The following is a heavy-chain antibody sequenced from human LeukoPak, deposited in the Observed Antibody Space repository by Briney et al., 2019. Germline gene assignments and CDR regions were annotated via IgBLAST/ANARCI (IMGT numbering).Heavy chain of an antibody. D-gene: IGHD3-3*01. J-gene: IGHJ6*03. V-gene: IGHV3-21*01. Sequence: KSGGSLRLSCAASGFTFSSYSMNWVRQAPGKGLEWFSSISSSSSYIYYADSVKGRFTISRDNAKNSLYLQMNSLRAEDTAVYYCARDGENDFWSGPDPMDVWGKETTVTVSS. CDR1: GFTFSSYS. CDR2: ISSSSSYI. CDR3: ARDGENDFWSGPDPMDV.